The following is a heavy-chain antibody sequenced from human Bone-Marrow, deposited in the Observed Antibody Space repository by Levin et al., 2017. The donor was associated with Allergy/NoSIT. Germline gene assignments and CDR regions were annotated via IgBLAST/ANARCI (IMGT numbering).Heavy chain of an antibody. J-gene: IGHJ4*02. CDR2: IYWDDDK. Sequence: SGPTLVKPTQTLTLTCTFSGFSLSSNGVGVGWIRQAPGKALEWLALIYWDDDKRYSLPLKSRLNITKDTSKNQVVLTMTNMAPVDTGTYYCAHHKFWFGEFPFDFWGRGSLVTVSS. D-gene: IGHD3-10*01. CDR3: AHHKFWFGEFPFDF. V-gene: IGHV2-5*02. CDR1: GFSLSSNGVG.